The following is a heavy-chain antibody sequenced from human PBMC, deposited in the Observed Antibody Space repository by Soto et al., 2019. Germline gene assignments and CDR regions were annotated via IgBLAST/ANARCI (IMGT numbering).Heavy chain of an antibody. D-gene: IGHD6-19*01. CDR2: IIPIFGTA. CDR1: GGTFSSYA. Sequence: SVKVSCKASGGTFSSYAISWVRQAPGQGLEWMGGIIPIFGTANYAQKFQGRVTITADESTSTAYMELSSLRSEDTAVYYCARDVGVAPPVAGNTHYYYYMDVWGKGTTVTVSS. CDR3: ARDVGVAPPVAGNTHYYYYMDV. J-gene: IGHJ6*03. V-gene: IGHV1-69*13.